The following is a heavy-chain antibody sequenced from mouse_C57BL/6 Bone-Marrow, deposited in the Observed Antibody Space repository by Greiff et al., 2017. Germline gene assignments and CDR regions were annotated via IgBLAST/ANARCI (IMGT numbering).Heavy chain of an antibody. CDR1: GYSFTGYF. J-gene: IGHJ2*01. Sequence: VQLQQSGPELVKPGDSVKISCKASGYSFTGYFMNWVMQSHGKSLEWIGRINPYNGDTFYNQKFKGKATLTVDKSCSTAHMELRSLTSEDSAVYYCARSTMITAYYFDYWGQGTTLTVSS. CDR3: ARSTMITAYYFDY. D-gene: IGHD2-4*01. CDR2: INPYNGDT. V-gene: IGHV1-20*01.